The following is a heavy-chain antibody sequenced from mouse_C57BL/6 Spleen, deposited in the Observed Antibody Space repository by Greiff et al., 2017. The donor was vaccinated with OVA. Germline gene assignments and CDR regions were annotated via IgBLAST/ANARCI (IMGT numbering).Heavy chain of an antibody. V-gene: IGHV2-6-1*01. Sequence: QVQLQQSGPGLVAPSQSLSITCTVSGFSLTSYGVHWVRQPPGKGLEWLVVIWSDGSTTYNSALKSRLSISKDNSKSQVFLKMNSLQTDDTAMYYCARHGEDYAAMDYWGQGTSVTVSS. CDR3: ARHGEDYAAMDY. CDR1: GFSLTSYG. CDR2: IWSDGST. D-gene: IGHD2-4*01. J-gene: IGHJ4*01.